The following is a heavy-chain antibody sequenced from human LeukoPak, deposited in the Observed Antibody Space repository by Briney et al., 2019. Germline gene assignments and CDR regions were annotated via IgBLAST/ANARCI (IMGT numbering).Heavy chain of an antibody. J-gene: IGHJ5*02. Sequence: RPSETLSLTCSVSGISISSYYWSWIRQPPGKGPEWIGYSYFSGSTNYNPSLKSRVTISVDTSKNQFSLKLRSVTAADTAVYYCARDILGRGWFDPWGQGTLVTVSS. V-gene: IGHV4-59*01. CDR2: SYFSGST. CDR3: ARDILGRGWFDP. D-gene: IGHD1-26*01. CDR1: GISISSYY.